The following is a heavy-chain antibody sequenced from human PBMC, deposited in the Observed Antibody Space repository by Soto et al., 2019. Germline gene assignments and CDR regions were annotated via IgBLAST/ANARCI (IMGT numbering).Heavy chain of an antibody. CDR2: IYWDDDK. Sequence: QITLKESGPTLVKPTQTLTLTCNFSGFSLSTSGVGVGWIRQPPGKALEWLALIYWDDDKRYSPSLKSRLTITKDTSKKQVVLTMTNMDPVDTATYYCARNTIFGVLYAFDIWGQGTMVTVSS. D-gene: IGHD3-3*01. CDR1: GFSLSTSGVG. CDR3: ARNTIFGVLYAFDI. V-gene: IGHV2-5*02. J-gene: IGHJ3*02.